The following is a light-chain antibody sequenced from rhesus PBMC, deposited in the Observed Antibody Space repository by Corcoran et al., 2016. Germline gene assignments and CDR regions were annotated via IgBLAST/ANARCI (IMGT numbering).Light chain of an antibody. CDR1: QSVSSS. CDR2: DAS. CDR3: QQYSNWPYS. Sequence: EIVMTQSPDTLSLSPGERATLACRASQSVSSSLAWYQQKPGQAPRLLSYDASSRATGIPDRFSGRGSGTDFTLPVSSLEPEDFGVYYCQQYSNWPYSFGQGTKVEIK. V-gene: IGKV3-42*02. J-gene: IGKJ2*01.